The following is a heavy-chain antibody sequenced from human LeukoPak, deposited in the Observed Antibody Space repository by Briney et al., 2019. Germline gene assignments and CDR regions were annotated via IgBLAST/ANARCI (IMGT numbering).Heavy chain of an antibody. Sequence: SETLSLTCAVYGGSFSGYYWSWTRQPPGKGLEWIGEINHSGSTNYNPSLKSRVTISVDTSKNQFSLKLSSVTAADTAVYYCAASPAYYDSSGCWGQGTLVTVSS. J-gene: IGHJ4*02. CDR1: GGSFSGYY. CDR3: AASPAYYDSSGC. D-gene: IGHD3-22*01. V-gene: IGHV4-34*01. CDR2: INHSGST.